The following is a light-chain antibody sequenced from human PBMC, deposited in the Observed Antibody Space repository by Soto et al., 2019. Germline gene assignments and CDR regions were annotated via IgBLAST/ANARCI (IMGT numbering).Light chain of an antibody. Sequence: EIVMTQSPVTLSVSPGETATLSCRASQSVSSDLAWYQQKPGQPPRLLIYAASTRAAGITARFSGSGSGTEFTLTIASLQSEDLAVYYCQQYKYRPPWALGPGTKVEIK. CDR2: AAS. CDR3: QQYKYRPPWA. J-gene: IGKJ1*01. CDR1: QSVSSD. V-gene: IGKV3-15*01.